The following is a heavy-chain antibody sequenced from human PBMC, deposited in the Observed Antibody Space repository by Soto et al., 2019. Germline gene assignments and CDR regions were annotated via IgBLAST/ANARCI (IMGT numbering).Heavy chain of an antibody. CDR1: GYSFNAYW. D-gene: IGHD2-8*01. CDR3: ARLGYCTNGICYTFAQ. V-gene: IGHV5-51*01. Sequence: GESLKISCKASGYSFNAYWIGWVRQMPGKGLEWMGIIYPGDSDTRYSPSFQGQVTISADKSISTAYLEWSSLKASDTATYYCARLGYCTNGICYTFAQWGQGTQVTVSS. CDR2: IYPGDSDT. J-gene: IGHJ4*02.